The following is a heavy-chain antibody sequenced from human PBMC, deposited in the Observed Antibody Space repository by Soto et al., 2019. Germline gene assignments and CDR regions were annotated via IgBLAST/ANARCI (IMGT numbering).Heavy chain of an antibody. J-gene: IGHJ3*01. Sequence: EVQLLESGGGLVQPGESLRLSCAASGFTFSYYWMHWVRQAPGMGLVWVSGIHSDGSSTTYADSVKGRFTISRDNARNTLYLQMNSLRAEDTAVYYCARGDRGAFDLWGQGTVVTVSS. CDR3: ARGDRGAFDL. V-gene: IGHV3-74*01. D-gene: IGHD1-26*01. CDR2: IHSDGSST. CDR1: GFTFSYYW.